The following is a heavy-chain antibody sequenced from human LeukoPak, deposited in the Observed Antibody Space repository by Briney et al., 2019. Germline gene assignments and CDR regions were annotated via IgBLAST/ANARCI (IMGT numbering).Heavy chain of an antibody. J-gene: IGHJ4*02. Sequence: PGGSLRLSCAASGFTFSSYGMHWVRQAPGKGLEWVAFIRYDGSNKYYADSVKGRFTISRDNSKNTLYLQMNSLRAEDTAVYYCAKDLATAPRGYYYDSGVFDYWGQGTLVTVSS. V-gene: IGHV3-30*02. CDR2: IRYDGSNK. CDR1: GFTFSSYG. CDR3: AKDLATAPRGYYYDSGVFDY. D-gene: IGHD3-22*01.